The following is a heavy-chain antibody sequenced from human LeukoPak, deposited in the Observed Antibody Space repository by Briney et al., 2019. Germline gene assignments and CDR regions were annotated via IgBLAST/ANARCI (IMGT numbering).Heavy chain of an antibody. J-gene: IGHJ6*02. D-gene: IGHD4-11*01. CDR2: IFYTGST. CDR3: ARGSSNPNYYYYYGMDV. Sequence: SETLSLTCTVSGGSITSTNFYWGWIRQPPGKGLEWIGTIFYTGSTYYNPSLKSRLTISVDTSKNLFSLKLSSVTAADTAVYYCARGSSNPNYYYYYGMDVWGQGTTVTVSS. V-gene: IGHV4-39*07. CDR1: GGSITSTNFY.